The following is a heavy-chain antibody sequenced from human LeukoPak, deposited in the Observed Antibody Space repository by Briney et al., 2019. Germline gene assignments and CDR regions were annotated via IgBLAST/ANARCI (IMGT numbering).Heavy chain of an antibody. V-gene: IGHV3-72*01. D-gene: IGHD6-19*01. CDR2: TRNKANSYTT. CDR1: GFTFSDHY. CDR3: AREYSSGWYGGYYFDY. J-gene: IGHJ4*02. Sequence: GGSLRLSCAASGFTFSDHYMDWVRQAPGKGLEWVGRTRNKANSYTTEYAASVEGRFTISRDDSKNSLYLQMNSLKTEDTAVYYCAREYSSGWYGGYYFDYWGQGTLVTVSS.